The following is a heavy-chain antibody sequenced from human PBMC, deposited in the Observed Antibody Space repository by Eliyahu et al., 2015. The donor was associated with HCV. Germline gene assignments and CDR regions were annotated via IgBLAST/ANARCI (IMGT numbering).Heavy chain of an antibody. CDR1: GFTFSSYA. Sequence: EVQLLESGGGLVQPGGSLRLSCAASGFTFSSYAXSWVRQAPGKGLEWVSAISGSGGSTYYADSVKGRFTISRDNSKNTLYLQMNSLRAEDTAVYYCAKDMYYYDSSGYLGRYYGMDVWGQGTTVTVSS. CDR2: ISGSGGST. J-gene: IGHJ6*02. CDR3: AKDMYYYDSSGYLGRYYGMDV. V-gene: IGHV3-23*01. D-gene: IGHD3-22*01.